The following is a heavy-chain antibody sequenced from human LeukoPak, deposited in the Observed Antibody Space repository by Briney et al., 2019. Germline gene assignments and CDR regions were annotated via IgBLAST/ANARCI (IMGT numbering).Heavy chain of an antibody. CDR2: ISSSGSTI. V-gene: IGHV3-11*04. CDR3: ARRRSGYDTSFDY. D-gene: IGHD5-12*01. CDR1: GFTFSDYY. J-gene: IGHJ4*02. Sequence: GRSLRLSCAASGFTFSDYYMSWIRQAPGKGLEWVSYISSSGSTIYYADSVKGRFTISRDNAKNSLYLQMNSLRAEDTAVYYCARRRSGYDTSFDYWGQGTLVTVSS.